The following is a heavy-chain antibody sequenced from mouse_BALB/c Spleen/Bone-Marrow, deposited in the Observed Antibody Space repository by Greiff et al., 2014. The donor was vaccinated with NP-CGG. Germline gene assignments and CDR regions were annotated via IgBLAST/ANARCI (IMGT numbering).Heavy chain of an antibody. D-gene: IGHD5-1*01. Sequence: EVQLVESGGGLVQPGGSLRLSCTTSGFTFTDYFMTWVRQPPGKALEWLGFLRNKPNCYTTEYNPSVKGRFTISRDNSQGILYLQMNNLRAEDSASYYCARDYSGYFDVWGQGTTLTVSS. CDR3: ARDYSGYFDV. V-gene: IGHV7-3*02. J-gene: IGHJ2*01. CDR1: GFTFTDYF. CDR2: LRNKPNCYTT.